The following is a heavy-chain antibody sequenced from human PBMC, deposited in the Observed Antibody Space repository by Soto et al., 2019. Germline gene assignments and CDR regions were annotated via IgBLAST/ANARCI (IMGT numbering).Heavy chain of an antibody. J-gene: IGHJ6*02. V-gene: IGHV1-18*01. Sequence: QVQLVQSASEVMKPGASVKVSCKASGYTFIRYGITWVRQAPGQRLEWMGWISPYNDQTIYAQKLQGRVTMTADTSTSKVYMQLRSLKSDDTAVYYCARGGYYDNVWGKLSHYGLDVWGQGTSVTVSS. CDR2: ISPYNDQT. CDR3: ARGGYYDNVWGKLSHYGLDV. CDR1: GYTFIRYG. D-gene: IGHD3-16*01.